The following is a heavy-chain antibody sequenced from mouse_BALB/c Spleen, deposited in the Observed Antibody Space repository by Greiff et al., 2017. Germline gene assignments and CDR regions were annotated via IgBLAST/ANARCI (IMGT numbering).Heavy chain of an antibody. CDR1: GYTFTSYW. V-gene: IGHV1-69*02. CDR3: TLYYRYDGYAMDY. J-gene: IGHJ4*01. D-gene: IGHD2-14*01. CDR2: IYPSDSYT. Sequence: QVQLQQPGAELVRPGASVKLSCKASGYTFTSYWINWVKQRPGQGLEWIGNIYPSDSYTNYNQKFKDKATLTVDKSSSTAYMQLSSPTSEDSAVYYCTLYYRYDGYAMDYWGQGTSVTVSS.